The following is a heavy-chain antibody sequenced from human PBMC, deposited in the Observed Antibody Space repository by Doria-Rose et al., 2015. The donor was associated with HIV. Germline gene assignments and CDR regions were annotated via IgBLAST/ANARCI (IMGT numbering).Heavy chain of an antibody. D-gene: IGHD1-26*01. CDR1: GGTFSSYT. V-gene: IGHV1-69*02. CDR3: ASQWERSSFDY. J-gene: IGHJ4*02. CDR2: IIPILDMV. Sequence: VQLVQSGSEVKKPGSSVKVSCKASGGTFSSYTISWVRQAPGQGLEWMGRIIPILDMVNYALRFQGRVTITADESTSTAYMELSSLRSEDTAIYYCASQWERSSFDYWGQGTLVTVSS.